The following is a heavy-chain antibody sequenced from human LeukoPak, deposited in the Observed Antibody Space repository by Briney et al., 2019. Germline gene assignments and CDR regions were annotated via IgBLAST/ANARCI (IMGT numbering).Heavy chain of an antibody. CDR1: GFTFSSYG. D-gene: IGHD2-2*01. CDR2: ISGSGGTT. CDR3: ARDHGEYQLLEDY. J-gene: IGHJ4*02. V-gene: IGHV3-23*01. Sequence: QSGGSLRLSCAASGFTFSSYGMSWVRQAPGKGLEWVSAISGSGGTTYYADSVKGRFTISRDNSMNTLYLQMNSLRAEDTALYYCARDHGEYQLLEDYWGQGTLVTVSS.